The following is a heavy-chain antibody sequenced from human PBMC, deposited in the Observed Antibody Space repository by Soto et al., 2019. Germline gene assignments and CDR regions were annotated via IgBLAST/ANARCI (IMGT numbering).Heavy chain of an antibody. CDR1: GGTFSSYA. Sequence: SVKVSCKASGGTFSSYAISWXXQAXXXGLEXXXGIIPIFGTANYAQKFQGRVTITADESTSTAYMELSSLRSEDTAVYYCARVSYPDQLLCPCPPTDYYYGMDVWGQGTTVTVSS. CDR3: ARVSYPDQLLCPCPPTDYYYGMDV. D-gene: IGHD2-2*01. V-gene: IGHV1-69*13. J-gene: IGHJ6*02. CDR2: IIPIFGTA.